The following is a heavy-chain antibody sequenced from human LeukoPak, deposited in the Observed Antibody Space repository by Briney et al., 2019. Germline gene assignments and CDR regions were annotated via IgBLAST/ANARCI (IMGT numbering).Heavy chain of an antibody. CDR2: ISSSGST. CDR1: GDSISSGDYY. J-gene: IGHJ3*02. V-gene: IGHV4-61*02. Sequence: PSQTLSLTCTVSGDSISSGDYYWSWIRQPAGKELEWIGRISSSGSTNYNPSLKSRVTISVDTSKNQFSLKLSSVTAADTAVYFCARGPYSYDSSGAFDIWGQGTMVTVSS. CDR3: ARGPYSYDSSGAFDI. D-gene: IGHD3-22*01.